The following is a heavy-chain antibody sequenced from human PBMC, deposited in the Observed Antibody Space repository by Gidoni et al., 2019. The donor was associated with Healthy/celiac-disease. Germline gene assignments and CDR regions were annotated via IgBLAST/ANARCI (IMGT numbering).Heavy chain of an antibody. J-gene: IGHJ4*02. Sequence: EVQLLEYGGGLVQPGGSLRLSCAASGCTFSSYAMSWVRQAPGKGLGWVSAMIGSGGSTYYADSVKGRFTISRDNSKNTLYLHMNSLRAEYTAVYYCAKDKPWELPLYFDYWGQGTLVTVSS. CDR3: AKDKPWELPLYFDY. CDR1: GCTFSSYA. V-gene: IGHV3-23*01. CDR2: MIGSGGST. D-gene: IGHD1-26*01.